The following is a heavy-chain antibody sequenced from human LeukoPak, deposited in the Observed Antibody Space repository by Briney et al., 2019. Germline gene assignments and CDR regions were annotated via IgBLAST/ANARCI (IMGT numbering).Heavy chain of an antibody. J-gene: IGHJ6*02. CDR1: GFTFSSYA. Sequence: GGSLRLSCAASGFTFSSYAMSWVRQAPGKGLEWVSAISGSGGSTYYADSVKGRFTISRDNSKNTLYLQMNSLRAEDTAVYYCAKDYYGSGSYPPPHYYYYGMDVWGQGTTVTVSS. D-gene: IGHD3-10*01. CDR3: AKDYYGSGSYPPPHYYYYGMDV. V-gene: IGHV3-23*01. CDR2: ISGSGGST.